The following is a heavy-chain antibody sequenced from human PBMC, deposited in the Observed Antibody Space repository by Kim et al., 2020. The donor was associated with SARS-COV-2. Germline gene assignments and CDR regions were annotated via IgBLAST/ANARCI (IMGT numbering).Heavy chain of an antibody. D-gene: IGHD2-2*01. V-gene: IGHV3-9*01. CDR3: AKAYCSTTSCLNWFDP. J-gene: IGHJ5*02. Sequence: GGSLRLSCAASGFTFDDYAMHWVRQAPGKGLEWVSGISWNSGSIGYADSVKGRFTISRDNAKNSLYLQMNSLRAEDTALYYCAKAYCSTTSCLNWFDPWGQGTLVTVSS. CDR2: ISWNSGSI. CDR1: GFTFDDYA.